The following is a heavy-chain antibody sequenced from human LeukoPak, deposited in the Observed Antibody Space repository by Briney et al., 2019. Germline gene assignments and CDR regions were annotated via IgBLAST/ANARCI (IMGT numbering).Heavy chain of an antibody. V-gene: IGHV3-23*01. Sequence: GGSLRLSCAASGFTFSSYAMSWVRQAPGKGLEWVSAISGSGGSTYYADSVKGRFTISGDNSKNTLYLQMNSLRAEDTAVYYCANFCSSTSCYTFDYWGQGTLVTVSS. J-gene: IGHJ4*02. CDR1: GFTFSSYA. D-gene: IGHD2-2*02. CDR3: ANFCSSTSCYTFDY. CDR2: ISGSGGST.